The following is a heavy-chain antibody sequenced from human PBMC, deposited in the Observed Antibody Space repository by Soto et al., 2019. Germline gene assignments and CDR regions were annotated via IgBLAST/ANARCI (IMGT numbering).Heavy chain of an antibody. D-gene: IGHD4-17*01. V-gene: IGHV1-69*13. CDR1: GGTFSSYA. CDR2: IIPIFGTA. J-gene: IGHJ6*02. Sequence: SVKVSCKASGGTFSSYAISWVRQAPGQGLGWMGGIIPIFGTANYAQKFQGRVTITADESTSTAYMELSSLRSEDTAVYYCARVLSATVTTKYYYYGMDVWGQGTTVTVSS. CDR3: ARVLSATVTTKYYYYGMDV.